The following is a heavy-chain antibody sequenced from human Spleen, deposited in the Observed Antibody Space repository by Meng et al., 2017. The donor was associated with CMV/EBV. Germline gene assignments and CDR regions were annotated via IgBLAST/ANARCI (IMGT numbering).Heavy chain of an antibody. CDR1: GYTFTSSG. V-gene: IGHV1-18*01. J-gene: IGHJ4*02. CDR2: SSAYNGNT. CDR3: ARAYYYGSGIYKTLGY. Sequence: ASVKVSCKASGYTFTSSGISWVRQAPGQGLEWMGWSSAYNGNTNFAQKFQGRVTMTTDTSTSTAYMDLRSLRPDDTAVYYCARAYYYGSGIYKTLGYWGQGTLVTVSS. D-gene: IGHD3-10*01.